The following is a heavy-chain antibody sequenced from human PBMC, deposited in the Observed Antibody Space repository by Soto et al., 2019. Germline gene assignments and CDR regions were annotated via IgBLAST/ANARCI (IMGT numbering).Heavy chain of an antibody. CDR2: ISAYNGNT. J-gene: IGHJ4*02. D-gene: IGHD6-13*01. CDR3: ARDAAAGLNDY. V-gene: IGHV1-18*01. CDR1: GYTFTSYG. Sequence: QVQLVQSGAEVKKPGASVKVSCKASGYTFTSYGISWVRQAPGQGLEWMGWISAYNGNTKYAQKFQGRVTMTTDTSTSTAYREVRSLRSDDTAVYYWARDAAAGLNDYWGQGPLVTVSS.